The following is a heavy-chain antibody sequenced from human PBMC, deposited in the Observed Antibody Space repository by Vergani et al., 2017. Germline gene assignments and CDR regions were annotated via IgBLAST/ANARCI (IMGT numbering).Heavy chain of an antibody. CDR1: GGSISSYY. Sequence: QVQLQESGPGLVKPSETLSLTCTVSGGSISSYYWSWIRQPPGKGLEWIGEINHSGSTNYNPSLKSRVTISVDTSKNQFSLKLSSVTAADTAVYYCARDLRGYFDYWGQGTLVTVSS. J-gene: IGHJ4*02. V-gene: IGHV4-59*12. CDR2: INHSGST. CDR3: ARDLRGYFDY.